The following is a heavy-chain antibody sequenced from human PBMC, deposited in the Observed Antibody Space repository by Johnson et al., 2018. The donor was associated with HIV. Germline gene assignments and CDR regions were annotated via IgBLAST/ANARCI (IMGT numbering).Heavy chain of an antibody. J-gene: IGHJ3*02. D-gene: IGHD3-3*01. CDR2: ISSSGSTI. CDR3: ARQPDNFWSSDAFDI. Sequence: QVQLVESGGGLVQPGGSLRLSCAASGITVSSTYMSWIRQAPGKGLEWVSYISSSGSTIYYADSVVKGRFTISRDNAKNSVFLQMNSLRVEDTAIYYCARQPDNFWSSDAFDIWGQGTMVTVSS. CDR1: GITVSSTY. V-gene: IGHV3-11*04.